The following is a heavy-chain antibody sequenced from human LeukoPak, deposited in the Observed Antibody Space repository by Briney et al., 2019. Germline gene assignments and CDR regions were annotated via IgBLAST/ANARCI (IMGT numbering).Heavy chain of an antibody. J-gene: IGHJ5*02. CDR2: INPNSGGT. CDR3: ARDVMTTVENWFDP. CDR1: GYTFTGYY. Sequence: GASVKVSCKASGYTFTGYYMHWVRQAPGQGLEWMGWINPNSGGTNYAQKFQGRVTMTRDTSISTAYMELSRLKSDDTAVYYCARDVMTTVENWFDPWGQGTLVTVSS. V-gene: IGHV1-2*02. D-gene: IGHD4-23*01.